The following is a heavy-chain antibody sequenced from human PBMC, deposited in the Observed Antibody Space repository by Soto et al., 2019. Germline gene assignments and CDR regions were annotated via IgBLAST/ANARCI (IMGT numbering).Heavy chain of an antibody. CDR2: IIPIFGTA. Sequence: SVKVSCKASGGTFSSYAISWVRQAPGQGLEWMGGIIPIFGTANYAQKFQGRVTITADKSTSTAYMELSSLRSEDTAVYYCASGTTFRYNWFDPWGQGTLVSVSS. J-gene: IGHJ5*02. D-gene: IGHD1-7*01. CDR1: GGTFSSYA. CDR3: ASGTTFRYNWFDP. V-gene: IGHV1-69*06.